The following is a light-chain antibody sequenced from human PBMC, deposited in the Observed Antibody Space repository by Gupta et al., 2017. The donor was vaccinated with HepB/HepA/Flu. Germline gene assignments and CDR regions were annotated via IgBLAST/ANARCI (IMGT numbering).Light chain of an antibody. CDR2: AAS. Sequence: QLPQSLSSLTASLGDRVTIPCRASQSISSYLNWYQQKPGNAPKLLIYAASSLQSGVPSRFSGSGSGTDFTLTISSLQPEDFATYYCQQSYSTPRTFGQGTKLEIK. J-gene: IGKJ2*01. CDR1: QSISSY. CDR3: QQSYSTPRT. V-gene: IGKV1-39*01.